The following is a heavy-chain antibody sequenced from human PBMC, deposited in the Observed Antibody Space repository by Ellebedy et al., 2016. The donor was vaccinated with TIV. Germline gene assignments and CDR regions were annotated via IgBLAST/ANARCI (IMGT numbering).Heavy chain of an antibody. CDR1: GYTFTSYG. CDR2: ISAYNGNT. CDR3: ARDPNRRGSYYAPYFDY. D-gene: IGHD1-26*01. J-gene: IGHJ4*02. V-gene: IGHV1-18*04. Sequence: AASVKVSCKASGYTFTSYGISWVRQAPGQGLVWMGWISAYNGNTNYAQKLQGRVTMTTDTSTSTAYMELRSLRSDDTAVYYCARDPNRRGSYYAPYFDYWGQGTLVTVSS.